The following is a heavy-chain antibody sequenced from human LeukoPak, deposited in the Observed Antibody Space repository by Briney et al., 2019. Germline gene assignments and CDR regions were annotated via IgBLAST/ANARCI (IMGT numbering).Heavy chain of an antibody. J-gene: IGHJ6*03. CDR2: ISSSSSYI. CDR3: ASIRDYYYYMDV. CDR1: GFTFSSYS. Sequence: GGSLRLSCAASGFTFSSYSMNWVRQAPGKGLEWVSSISSSSSYIYYADSVKGRFTISRDNAKNSLYLQMNSLRAEDTAVYYCASIRDYYYYMDVWGKGTTVTVSS. V-gene: IGHV3-21*01.